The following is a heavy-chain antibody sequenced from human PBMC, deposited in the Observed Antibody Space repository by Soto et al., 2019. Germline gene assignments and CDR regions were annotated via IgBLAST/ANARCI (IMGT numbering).Heavy chain of an antibody. Sequence: XETLSITWPFSGSSVSTGSYDWSWIRQPPGKGLEWIGKIFFTGSAHYNPSLRNRVTMSVDTSKDQFSLTLTSVTAADTAVYYCARDGHGMDVWGQGTTVTVSS. J-gene: IGHJ6*02. CDR1: GSSVSTGSYD. CDR3: ARDGHGMDV. V-gene: IGHV4-61*01. CDR2: IFFTGSA.